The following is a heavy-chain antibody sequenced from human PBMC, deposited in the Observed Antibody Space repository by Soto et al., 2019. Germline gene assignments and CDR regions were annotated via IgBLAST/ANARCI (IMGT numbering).Heavy chain of an antibody. CDR1: GFTFSNFA. V-gene: IGHV3-23*01. J-gene: IGHJ4*02. Sequence: GGSLRLSCGASGFTFSNFAMSWVRQAPGRGLEWVSGISASGRDIHYADSVKDRFTVSRDNSKNTLYLQMNSLRAEDAAIYYCAKGKTSGWYYFDYWGQGALVTVSS. D-gene: IGHD6-19*01. CDR3: AKGKTSGWYYFDY. CDR2: ISASGRDI.